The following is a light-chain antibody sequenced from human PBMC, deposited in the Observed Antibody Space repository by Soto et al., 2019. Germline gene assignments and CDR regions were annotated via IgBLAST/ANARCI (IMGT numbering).Light chain of an antibody. CDR2: GTS. Sequence: EIEMTQSPATLSVSPGASATLSCRASETVDSDLAWYQQKPGQAPILLIYGTSTRATGIPARFSGSGSGTDFTLTISSLQSEDFAIYYCQQYNNYPRTFGQGTKVEIK. CDR3: QQYNNYPRT. J-gene: IGKJ1*01. V-gene: IGKV3-15*01. CDR1: ETVDSD.